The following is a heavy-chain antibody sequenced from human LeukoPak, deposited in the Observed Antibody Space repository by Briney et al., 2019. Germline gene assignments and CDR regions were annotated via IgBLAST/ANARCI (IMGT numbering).Heavy chain of an antibody. CDR1: GFTFTTHW. D-gene: IGHD3-22*01. CDR2: IKQDGSEA. V-gene: IGHV3-7*01. J-gene: IGHJ4*02. CDR3: SNGIYDKSY. Sequence: GGSLRLSCTASGFTFTTHWMAWVRQAPGKGLEWVANIKQDGSEAYYAESVRGRFTISRDNAKNSLYLQMNSLRAEGTSVYYCSNGIYDKSYWGQGTLVTVSS.